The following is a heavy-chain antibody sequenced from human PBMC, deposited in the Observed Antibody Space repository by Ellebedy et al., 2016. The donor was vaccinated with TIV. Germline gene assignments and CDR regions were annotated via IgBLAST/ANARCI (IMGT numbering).Heavy chain of an antibody. D-gene: IGHD3-9*01. Sequence: PGGSLRLSCAASGFTFTTYAMSWVRQAPGKGLEWVSGFGLSGDTTYYLDSVKGRFTISRDNAKNSLYLQMNSLRADDTAVYYCATDRGYFTFDYWGQGSLITVSS. V-gene: IGHV3-23*01. CDR3: ATDRGYFTFDY. CDR2: FGLSGDTT. CDR1: GFTFTTYA. J-gene: IGHJ4*02.